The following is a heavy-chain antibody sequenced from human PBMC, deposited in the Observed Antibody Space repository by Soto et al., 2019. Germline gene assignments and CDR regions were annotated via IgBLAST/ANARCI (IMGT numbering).Heavy chain of an antibody. Sequence: EVQLVESGGGLVKPGGSLRLSCAASRITFSDAWISWVRQAPGKGLQWIGRIKSKTDGGTTDYAAPVKGRFIISRDDSENVLYLEMNSLKTEDTAVYYCTREGGGGSRGAFEIWGQGTMVTVSS. V-gene: IGHV3-15*01. CDR1: RITFSDAW. J-gene: IGHJ3*02. D-gene: IGHD2-21*01. CDR2: IKSKTDGGTT. CDR3: TREGGGGSRGAFEI.